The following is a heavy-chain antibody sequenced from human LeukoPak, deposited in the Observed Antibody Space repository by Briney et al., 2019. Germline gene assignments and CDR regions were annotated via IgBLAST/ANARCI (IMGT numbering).Heavy chain of an antibody. CDR2: IYYSGST. Sequence: TSQTLSLTCTVSVASIGSGRYYWSWIRQHPGKGLQWIGYIYYSGSTYYNPSLKSRVTISVDTSKNQFSLKLSSVTAADTAVYYCARGEGYGDLSYWGQGTLVTVSS. V-gene: IGHV4-31*03. CDR1: VASIGSGRYY. CDR3: ARGEGYGDLSY. J-gene: IGHJ4*02. D-gene: IGHD4-17*01.